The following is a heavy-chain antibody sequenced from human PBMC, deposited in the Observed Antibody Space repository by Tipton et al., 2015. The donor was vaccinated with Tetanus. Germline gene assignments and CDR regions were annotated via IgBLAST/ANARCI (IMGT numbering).Heavy chain of an antibody. V-gene: IGHV3-74*01. D-gene: IGHD1-26*01. CDR1: GFPFSDYW. J-gene: IGHJ5*02. CDR2: IKSDGSDT. Sequence: SLRLSCAASGFPFSDYWMHWVRQAPGKRLEWVSHIKSDGSDTHYADSVKGRFTISRDNARSTLFLYMNSLRVDDTAIYFCTRDLHRQWDLGLWGPGALVSVSS. CDR3: TRDLHRQWDLGL.